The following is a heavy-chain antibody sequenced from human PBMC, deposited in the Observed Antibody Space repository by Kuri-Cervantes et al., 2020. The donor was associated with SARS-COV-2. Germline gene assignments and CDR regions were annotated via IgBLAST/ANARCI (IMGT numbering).Heavy chain of an antibody. CDR2: IGTAGDT. J-gene: IGHJ2*01. CDR1: GFTFSSYD. Sequence: GESLKISCAASGFTFSSYDMHWVRQATGKGLERVSAIGTAGDTYYPGSVKGRFTISRENAKNSLYLQMNSLRAGDTAVYYCARGYYDSSGYPLGWYFDLWGRGTLVTVSS. D-gene: IGHD3-22*01. V-gene: IGHV3-13*04. CDR3: ARGYYDSSGYPLGWYFDL.